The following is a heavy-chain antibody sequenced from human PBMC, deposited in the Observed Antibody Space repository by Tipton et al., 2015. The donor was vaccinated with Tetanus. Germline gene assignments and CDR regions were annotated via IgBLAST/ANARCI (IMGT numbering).Heavy chain of an antibody. J-gene: IGHJ3*02. CDR3: ARHGGSGYCSNGVCYVGAFDI. D-gene: IGHD2-8*01. V-gene: IGHV4-59*01. CDR2: IHYSGGT. Sequence: TLSLTCTVSGGSISGYYWNWIRQLPGKGLEWIGYIHYSGGTNYNPSLTSAVTMSVDTAKNHFSLTVNSATAADTAVYYCARHGGSGYCSNGVCYVGAFDIWGQGTMVTVSS. CDR1: GGSISGYY.